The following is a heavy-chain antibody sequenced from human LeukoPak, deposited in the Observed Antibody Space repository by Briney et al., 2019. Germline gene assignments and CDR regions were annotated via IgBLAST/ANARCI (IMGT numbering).Heavy chain of an antibody. D-gene: IGHD3-22*01. CDR1: GDSVSSNSAA. CDR2: TYYRSKWYN. CDR3: ARAPGNYYDNSGTFDY. Sequence: SQTLSLTCAISGDSVSSNSAAWNWIRQSPSRGLEWLGRTYYRSKWYNDYAVSVKSRITINPDTSKNQFSLQLNSVTPEDTAVYYCARAPGNYYDNSGTFDYWGQGTLVTVSS. V-gene: IGHV6-1*01. J-gene: IGHJ4*02.